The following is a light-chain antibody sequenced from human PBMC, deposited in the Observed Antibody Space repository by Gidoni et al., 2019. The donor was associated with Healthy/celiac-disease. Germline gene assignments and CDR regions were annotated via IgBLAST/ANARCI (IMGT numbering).Light chain of an antibody. J-gene: IGKJ1*01. CDR1: QSISSY. CDR3: QQSYSTPQT. CDR2: AAS. Sequence: DIQMTQSPSSLSASVGDRVTITCRASQSISSYLNWYQQKPGKAPKLLIYAASSLQSWVPSRFSVSVSGTDFTLTISSLQPEDFATYYCQQSYSTPQTFGQGTKVEIK. V-gene: IGKV1-39*01.